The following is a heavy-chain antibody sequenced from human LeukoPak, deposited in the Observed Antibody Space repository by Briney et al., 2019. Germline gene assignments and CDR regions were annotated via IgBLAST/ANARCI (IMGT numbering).Heavy chain of an antibody. CDR1: GFTFSSYA. CDR3: ARDPDHGALDY. V-gene: IGHV3-30-3*01. D-gene: IGHD3-10*01. CDR2: ISYDGSNK. J-gene: IGHJ4*02. Sequence: PGRSLRLSCAASGFTFSSYAMHWVRQAPGKGLEWVAVISYDGSNKYYADSVKGRFTISRDNSKNTLYLQMNSLRADDTAMYYCARDPDHGALDYWGQGTLVTVSS.